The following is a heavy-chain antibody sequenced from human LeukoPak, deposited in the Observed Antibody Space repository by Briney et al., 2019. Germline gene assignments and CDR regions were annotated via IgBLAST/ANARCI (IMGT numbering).Heavy chain of an antibody. CDR3: TRAPHPRCSSSGCYLDY. Sequence: LSLTCAVYGGSFSGYYWSWIRQAPGKGLEWVGFIQAKAYGGATKYAASVNGRFSISRDDSQSIANLQMNDLKTEDTAVYYCTRAPHPRCSSSGCYLDYWGQGTLVTVSS. J-gene: IGHJ4*02. V-gene: IGHV3-49*03. CDR1: GGSFSGYY. D-gene: IGHD2-2*01. CDR2: IQAKAYGGAT.